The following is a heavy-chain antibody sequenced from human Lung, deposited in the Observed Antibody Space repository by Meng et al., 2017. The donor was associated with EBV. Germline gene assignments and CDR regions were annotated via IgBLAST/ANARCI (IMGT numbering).Heavy chain of an antibody. CDR2: IHTNTGNP. D-gene: IGHD6-13*01. CDR3: ARDPDSAVCENCSS. Sequence: SQSECKKPAHSSKLPSMVSSYTLTSYAMNWGLQAPGQGLEWTGWIHTNTGNPTYAQDFTGRYVFSLDTSVSTAYLQISSLKAEDTAVYYCARDPDSAVCENCSSWGQGTLVTVSS. CDR1: SYTLTSYA. V-gene: IGHV7-4-1*02. J-gene: IGHJ4*02.